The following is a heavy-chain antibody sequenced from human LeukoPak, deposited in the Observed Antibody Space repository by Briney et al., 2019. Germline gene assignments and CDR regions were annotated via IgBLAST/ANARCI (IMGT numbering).Heavy chain of an antibody. CDR3: AREGFGGSWDAFDI. CDR2: IYSGGST. J-gene: IGHJ3*02. V-gene: IGHV3-66*01. Sequence: GGSLRLSCAASGFTVSSNYMSWVRQAPGKGLEWVSVIYSGGSTYYADCVKGRFTISRDNSKNTLYLQMNSLRAEDTAVYYCAREGFGGSWDAFDIWGQGTMVTVSS. CDR1: GFTVSSNY. D-gene: IGHD3-16*01.